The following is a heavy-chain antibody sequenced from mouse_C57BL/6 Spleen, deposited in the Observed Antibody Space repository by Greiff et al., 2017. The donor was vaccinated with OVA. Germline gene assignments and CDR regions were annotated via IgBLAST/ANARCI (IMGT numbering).Heavy chain of an antibody. CDR2: ISYSGST. V-gene: IGHV3-8*01. CDR1: GYSITSDY. J-gene: IGHJ4*01. Sequence: EVQRVESGPGLVKPSQTLSLTCSVSGYSITSDYWNWIRKFPGNKLEYMGYISYSGSTYYNPSLKSRISTTRDTSKSQYYLQLNSVTTEDTATYYCARYNGYYAMDYWGKGTSVTVST. CDR3: ARYNGYYAMDY.